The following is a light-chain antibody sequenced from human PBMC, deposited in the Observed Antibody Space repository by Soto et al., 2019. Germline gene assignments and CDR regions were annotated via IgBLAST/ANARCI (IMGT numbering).Light chain of an antibody. CDR2: GAS. CDR1: QSVSSN. J-gene: IGKJ4*01. V-gene: IGKV3D-15*01. CDR3: QQYNDWAPLT. Sequence: EIVMTQSPATLSVSPGERATLSCRASQSVSSNLAWYQQKPGQAPRLLISGASTRATGIPTRFSGSGSGTEFTLTISSLQSEDFAVSYCQQYNDWAPLTFGGGTKVEIK.